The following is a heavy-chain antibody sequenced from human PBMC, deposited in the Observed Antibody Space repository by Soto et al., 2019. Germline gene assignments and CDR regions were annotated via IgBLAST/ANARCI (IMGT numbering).Heavy chain of an antibody. D-gene: IGHD3-10*01. CDR1: GGSISSGGYY. Sequence: PSETLSLTCTVSGGSISSGGYYWSWIRQHPGKGLEWIGYIYYSGSTYYNPSLKSRVTISVDTSKNQFSLRLSSVTAADTAVYYCASSVPDYGSGSTPYYFDYWGQGTLVTVSS. CDR3: ASSVPDYGSGSTPYYFDY. J-gene: IGHJ4*02. CDR2: IYYSGST. V-gene: IGHV4-31*03.